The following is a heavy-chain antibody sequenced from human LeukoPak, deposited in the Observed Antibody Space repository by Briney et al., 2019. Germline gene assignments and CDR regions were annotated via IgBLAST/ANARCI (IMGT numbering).Heavy chain of an antibody. CDR2: IYYSGST. CDR1: GGSVSSGSYY. J-gene: IGHJ6*04. CDR3: ARGVPKNYDYGMGV. Sequence: PSETLSLTCTVSGGSVSSGSYYWSWIRQPPGKGLEWIGYIYYSGSTNYNPSLKSRVTISVDTSKNQFSLKLSSVTAADTAVYYCARGVPKNYDYGMGVWGKGTTVTVSS. V-gene: IGHV4-61*01.